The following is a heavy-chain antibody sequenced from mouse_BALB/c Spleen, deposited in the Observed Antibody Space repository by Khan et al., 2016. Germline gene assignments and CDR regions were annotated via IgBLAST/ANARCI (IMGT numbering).Heavy chain of an antibody. Sequence: QVQLQQSGAELARPGASVKLSCKASGYTLTRYWMQWVKQRPGQGLEWIGAIYPGDDDTHYTQKFKGKATLTADKSSSTVYMQLSSLASEDSAVYYCVRTYYGNLDYWSQGTTRTVSS. CDR3: VRTYYGNLDY. J-gene: IGHJ2*01. CDR1: GYTLTRYW. CDR2: IYPGDDDT. V-gene: IGHV1-87*01. D-gene: IGHD2-10*01.